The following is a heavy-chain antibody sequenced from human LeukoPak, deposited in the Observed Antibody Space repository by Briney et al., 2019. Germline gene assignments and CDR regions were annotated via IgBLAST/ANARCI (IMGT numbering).Heavy chain of an antibody. V-gene: IGHV3-23*01. CDR3: AKDRGFADMITFGGVIVPFDY. J-gene: IGHJ4*02. CDR1: GFTFSSYA. CDR2: ISGSGGST. Sequence: LAGGSLRLSCAASGFTFSSYAMSWVRQAPGKGLEWVSAISGSGGSTYYADSVKGRFTISRDNSKNTLYLQMNSLRAEDTAVYYCAKDRGFADMITFGGVIVPFDYWGQGTLVTVSS. D-gene: IGHD3-16*02.